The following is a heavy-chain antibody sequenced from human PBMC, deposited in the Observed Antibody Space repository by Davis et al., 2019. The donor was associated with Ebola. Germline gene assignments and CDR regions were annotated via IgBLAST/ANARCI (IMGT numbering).Heavy chain of an antibody. CDR1: GFTFSSYG. CDR3: VRSRVAATTWDAFDI. D-gene: IGHD1-26*01. Sequence: GESLKISCAASGFTFSSYGIHWVRQAPGKGLAWVALIHYGGRDKYYGDSVQGRFPISRDNSKNTVYLQIKSLRGEDTALYYCVRSRVAATTWDAFDIWGQGTMVTVSS. V-gene: IGHV3-30*02. J-gene: IGHJ3*02. CDR2: IHYGGRDK.